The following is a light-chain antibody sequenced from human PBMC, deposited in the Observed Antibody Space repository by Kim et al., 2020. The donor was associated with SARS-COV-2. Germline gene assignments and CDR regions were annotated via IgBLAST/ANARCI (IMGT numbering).Light chain of an antibody. Sequence: SVSRGDRVTIGCQASQCINNYLNWYQQKPGKAPNLLISHASNLESGVPSRFSGDGYGTDFTLTISSLQPEDIATYFCQQYDDLPYSFGPGTKLEI. CDR1: QCINNY. V-gene: IGKV1-33*01. CDR2: HAS. CDR3: QQYDDLPYS. J-gene: IGKJ2*01.